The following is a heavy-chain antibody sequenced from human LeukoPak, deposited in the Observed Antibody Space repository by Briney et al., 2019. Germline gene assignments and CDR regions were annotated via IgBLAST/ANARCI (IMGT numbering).Heavy chain of an antibody. CDR2: IKNKNEGGAS. Sequence: GGSLGLSCVVSGLTFENVWMNWVRQAPGKGLEWVGRIKNKNEGGASHYAASVKDRFSIPRDDSRTTLFLQMNSLKIEDTGVYYCTTGIDDGGGYWGQGTQVTVSS. CDR3: TTGIDDGGGY. V-gene: IGHV3-15*07. CDR1: GLTFENVW. J-gene: IGHJ4*02. D-gene: IGHD3-10*01.